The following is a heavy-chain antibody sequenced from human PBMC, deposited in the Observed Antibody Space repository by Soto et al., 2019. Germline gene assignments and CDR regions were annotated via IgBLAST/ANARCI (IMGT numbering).Heavy chain of an antibody. CDR1: RFTFSDYS. V-gene: IGHV3-21*01. Sequence: EVQLVESGGGLVKPGGSLRLSCAASRFTFSDYSMNWVRQAPGKGLEWVSSISSSSSYIYYADSVKGRFTISRDNANNSLYLQMNSLRAEDTAVYYCARGSSYYDSGVDRNWGQGTLVTVSS. CDR2: ISSSSSYI. CDR3: ARGSSYYDSGVDRN. D-gene: IGHD3-22*01. J-gene: IGHJ4*02.